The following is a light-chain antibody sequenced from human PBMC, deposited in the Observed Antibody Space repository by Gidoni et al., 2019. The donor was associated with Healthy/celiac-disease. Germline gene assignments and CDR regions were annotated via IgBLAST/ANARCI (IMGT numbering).Light chain of an antibody. CDR1: TLGDKY. CDR3: QAWDSSTANYV. J-gene: IGLJ1*01. Sequence: SYELTQPPSVSVSPGQTASITCSGDTLGDKYACWYQQKPGQSPVLVIYQDSKRPSGIPERFSGSSSGNTATLTISGTQAMDEADYYCQAWDSSTANYVFGTGTKVTVL. CDR2: QDS. V-gene: IGLV3-1*01.